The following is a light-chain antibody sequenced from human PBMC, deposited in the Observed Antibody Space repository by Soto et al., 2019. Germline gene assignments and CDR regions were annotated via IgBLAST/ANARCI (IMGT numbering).Light chain of an antibody. CDR2: DAS. J-gene: IGKJ5*01. V-gene: IGKV3-20*01. Sequence: EIVLTQSPGTLSLSPVERATLSCMASQTVSSSFLAWYQQKPGQAPRLLIYDASNRATGIPARFSGSGSGTDFTLTISSLQSEDFAVYYCQQYDNWPVTFGQGTRLEI. CDR1: QTVSSSF. CDR3: QQYDNWPVT.